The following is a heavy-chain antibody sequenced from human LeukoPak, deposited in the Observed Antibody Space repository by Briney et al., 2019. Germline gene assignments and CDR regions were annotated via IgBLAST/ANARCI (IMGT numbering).Heavy chain of an antibody. Sequence: PSETLSLTCTVSGGSISSYYWSWIRQPPGKGLEWIGYIYYSGSTNYNPSLKSRVTISVDTSKNQFSLQLNSVTPEDTAVYYCARDGIAAQYYFDYWGQGTLVTVSS. J-gene: IGHJ4*02. CDR3: ARDGIAAQYYFDY. D-gene: IGHD6-6*01. V-gene: IGHV4-59*12. CDR2: IYYSGST. CDR1: GGSISSYY.